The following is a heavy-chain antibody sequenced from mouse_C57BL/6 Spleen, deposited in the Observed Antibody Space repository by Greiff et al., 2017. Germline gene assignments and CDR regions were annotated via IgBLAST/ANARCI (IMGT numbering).Heavy chain of an antibody. V-gene: IGHV5-6*02. CDR3: ARRAGTGYYYAMDY. Sequence: EVKLMESGGDLVKPGGSLKLSCAASGFTFSSYGLSWVRQTPVKRLEWVATISSGGSYTYYPDSVKGRFTISRDNAKNTLYLQMSSLKSEDTAMYYCARRAGTGYYYAMDYWGQGTSVTVSS. J-gene: IGHJ4*01. CDR1: GFTFSSYG. D-gene: IGHD4-1*01. CDR2: ISSGGSYT.